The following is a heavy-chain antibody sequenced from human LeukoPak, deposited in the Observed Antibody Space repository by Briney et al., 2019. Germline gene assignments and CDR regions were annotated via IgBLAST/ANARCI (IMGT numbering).Heavy chain of an antibody. CDR1: GFTFSSYS. CDR2: ISSSSSTI. J-gene: IGHJ3*02. Sequence: GGSLRLSCAASGFTFSSYSMNWVRQAPGKGLEWVSYISSSSSTIYYADSVKGRFTISRDNAKNSLYLQMNSLRAEDTAVYYCAKLLMGSYDAFDIWGQGTMVTVSS. V-gene: IGHV3-48*01. CDR3: AKLLMGSYDAFDI. D-gene: IGHD2-8*01.